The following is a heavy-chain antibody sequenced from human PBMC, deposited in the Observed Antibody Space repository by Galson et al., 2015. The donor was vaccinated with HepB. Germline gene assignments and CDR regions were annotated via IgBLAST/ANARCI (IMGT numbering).Heavy chain of an antibody. CDR3: ARAGYSSSWSRPYYYYYYMDV. Sequence: ETLSLTCTVSGGSISSYYWSWIRQPPGKGLEWIGYIYYSGSTNYSPSLKSRVTISVDTSKNQFSLKLSSVTAADTAVYYCARAGYSSSWSRPYYYYYYMDVWGQGTLVTVSS. J-gene: IGHJ6*03. D-gene: IGHD6-13*01. CDR2: IYYSGST. V-gene: IGHV4-59*01. CDR1: GGSISSYY.